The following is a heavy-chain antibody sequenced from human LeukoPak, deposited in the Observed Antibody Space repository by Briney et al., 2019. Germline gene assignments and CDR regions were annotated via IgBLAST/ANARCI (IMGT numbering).Heavy chain of an antibody. CDR3: ASNGYYCIEL. V-gene: IGHV4-59*01. CDR2: IYYSGST. D-gene: IGHD2-8*01. CDR1: GGSISSYY. J-gene: IGHJ6*03. Sequence: PSETLSLTCTVSGGSISSYYWSWIRQPPGKGLEWIGYIYYSGSTNYNPSLESRVTISVDTSKNQFSLKLSSVTAADTAVYYCASNGYYCIELWGRGTTVTVSS.